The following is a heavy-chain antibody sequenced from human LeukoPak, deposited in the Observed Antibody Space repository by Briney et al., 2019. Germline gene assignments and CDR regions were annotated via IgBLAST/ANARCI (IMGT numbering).Heavy chain of an antibody. CDR3: ARDEATRDFWSGYRFEY. D-gene: IGHD3-3*01. J-gene: IGHJ4*02. CDR1: GGSISSYY. V-gene: IGHV4-59*12. Sequence: SETLSLTCTVSGGSISSYYWSWIRQPPGKRLEWIGYIYYSGSTNYNPSLKSRVTISVDTSKNQFSLKLSPVTAADTAVYYCARDEATRDFWSGYRFEYWGQGTLVTVSS. CDR2: IYYSGST.